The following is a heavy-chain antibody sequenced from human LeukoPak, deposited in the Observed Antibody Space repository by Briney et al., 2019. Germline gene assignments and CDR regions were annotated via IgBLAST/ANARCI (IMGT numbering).Heavy chain of an antibody. CDR2: ISSSSTYR. D-gene: IGHD6-19*01. V-gene: IGHV3-21*01. J-gene: IGHJ4*02. Sequence: GGSLRLSCAASGFTFCSYSMNWVRQAPGKGLEWVSSISSSSTYRSYADSVKGRFTISRDNAKNSLYLQMNSLRAEDTAVYSCASVKYSSALFDYWGQGTLVTVSS. CDR3: ASVKYSSALFDY. CDR1: GFTFCSYS.